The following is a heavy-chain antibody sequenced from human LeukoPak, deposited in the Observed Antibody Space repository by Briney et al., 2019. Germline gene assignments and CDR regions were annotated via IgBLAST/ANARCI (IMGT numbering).Heavy chain of an antibody. CDR2: ITPIFGTA. J-gene: IGHJ4*02. D-gene: IGHD4-17*01. V-gene: IGHV1-69*05. CDR3: ARRVYGDYYFDY. Sequence: SVKVSCKASGYTFTSYAISWVRQAHGQGLEWMGGITPIFGTANYAQKFQGRVTITTDESTSTAYMELSSLRSEDTAVYYCARRVYGDYYFDYWGQGTLVTVSS. CDR1: GYTFTSYA.